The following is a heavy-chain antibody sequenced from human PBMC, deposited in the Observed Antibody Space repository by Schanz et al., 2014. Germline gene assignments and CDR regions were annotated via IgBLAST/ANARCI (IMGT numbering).Heavy chain of an antibody. J-gene: IGHJ4*02. V-gene: IGHV3-21*01. CDR3: ASPALVQGLMPEYYFDY. D-gene: IGHD3-10*01. Sequence: EVQLVESGGGLVQPGGSLRLSCSASGFTFSAYTMNWVRQAPGKGLEWVSSISSGGRNISYADSLKGRFTISRDNARNSLYLQLNSLRGEDTAVYYCASPALVQGLMPEYYFDYWGQGTLVTVSS. CDR1: GFTFSAYT. CDR2: ISSGGRNI.